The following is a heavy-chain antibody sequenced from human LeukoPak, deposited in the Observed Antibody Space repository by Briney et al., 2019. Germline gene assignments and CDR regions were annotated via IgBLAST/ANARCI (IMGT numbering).Heavy chain of an antibody. CDR1: GGSFSGYY. Sequence: SETLSLTSAVHGGSFSGYYWSWIRQPPGKGLEWIGEINRSGSTNYTASLKSRVTTSVDTSKNQFSLQLSSVTAADTAVSFCAKDPTSKYYYDSSGYRGGYYFDYWGQGTLVTVSS. D-gene: IGHD3-22*01. CDR3: AKDPTSKYYYDSSGYRGGYYFDY. V-gene: IGHV4-34*01. CDR2: INRSGST. J-gene: IGHJ4*02.